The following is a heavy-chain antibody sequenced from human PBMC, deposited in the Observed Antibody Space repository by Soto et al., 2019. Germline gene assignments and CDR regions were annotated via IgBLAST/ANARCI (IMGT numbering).Heavy chain of an antibody. CDR2: MYYSGST. V-gene: IGHV4-59*01. Sequence: SETLSLTYTVSGGSISSYYWSWIRQPPGKGLEWIGYMYYSGSTNYKPALKSRVTISVDRSKNQFSLKLSPVTAADTAVYYCATVKGSRGSNHLEIYFDYWGQGTLVTVSS. CDR3: ATVKGSRGSNHLEIYFDY. D-gene: IGHD6-13*01. CDR1: GGSISSYY. J-gene: IGHJ4*02.